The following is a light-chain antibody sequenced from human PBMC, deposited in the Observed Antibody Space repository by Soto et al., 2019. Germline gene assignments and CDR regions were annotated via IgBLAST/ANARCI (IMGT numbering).Light chain of an antibody. J-gene: IGLJ3*02. CDR2: STN. V-gene: IGLV8-61*01. Sequence: QTVVTQEPSFSVSPGRTVTLTCGLSSGSVSTSYYPSWYQQTPGQAPRTLIYSTNTRSSGVPDRFTGSILGNKAALPIAGAEADEESEYYCMLYMGSGIWVFGGGTKLTVL. CDR3: MLYMGSGIWV. CDR1: SGSVSTSYY.